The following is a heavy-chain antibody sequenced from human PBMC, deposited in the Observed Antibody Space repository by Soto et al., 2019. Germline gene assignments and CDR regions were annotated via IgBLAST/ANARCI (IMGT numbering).Heavy chain of an antibody. CDR3: ARDRVETDFGSAPYYYYGMDV. J-gene: IGHJ6*02. Sequence: EVQLLESGGGLVQPGGSLRLSCAASGFTFSSYAMSWVRQAPGKGLEWVSAISGSGGSTYYADSVKGRFTISRDNSKNTLYLQMNSLRAEDTAVYYCARDRVETDFGSAPYYYYGMDVWGQGTTVTVSS. D-gene: IGHD4-17*01. CDR1: GFTFSSYA. CDR2: ISGSGGST. V-gene: IGHV3-23*01.